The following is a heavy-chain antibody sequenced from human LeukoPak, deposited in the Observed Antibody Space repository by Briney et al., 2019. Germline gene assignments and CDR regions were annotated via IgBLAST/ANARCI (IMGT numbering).Heavy chain of an antibody. CDR3: ARSPIVASEYY. CDR1: GFRFDSFY. CDR2: IRASGAVP. D-gene: IGHD5-12*01. V-gene: IGHV3-11*04. Sequence: KPGGSLRLFCAASGFRFDSFYMGWIRQAPGKGLGYVASIRASGAVPYYPESVNVRFTSPRDNAKTSVSLQMNRLSADDTAVYYCARSPIVASEYYWGQGTLGTVSS. J-gene: IGHJ4*02.